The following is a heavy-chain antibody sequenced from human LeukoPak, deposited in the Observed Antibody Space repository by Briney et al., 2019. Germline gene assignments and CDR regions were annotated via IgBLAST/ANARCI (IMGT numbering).Heavy chain of an antibody. D-gene: IGHD1-7*01. Sequence: PSETLSLTCTVSGGSISSRHYWGWIRQPPGKGLEWIGSIHYSGSTDYNPSLKSRVTTSVDTSKNQFSLRLSSVTAADTAVYYCARHQTGTSNYHYYYMDVWGKGTTVTVSS. V-gene: IGHV4-39*01. CDR3: ARHQTGTSNYHYYYMDV. CDR1: GGSISSRHY. CDR2: IHYSGST. J-gene: IGHJ6*03.